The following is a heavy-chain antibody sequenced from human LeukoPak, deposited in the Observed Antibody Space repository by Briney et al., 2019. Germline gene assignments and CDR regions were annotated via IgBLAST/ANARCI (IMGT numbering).Heavy chain of an antibody. CDR2: INPGDSDT. Sequence: GESQKISCKGSGYSFTNSWIGWARQMPGKGLEWMAIINPGDSDTRYSPSFQGQVTISADKSISTVYLQWGSLKASDTAMYYCARQPGAGWFDPWGQGTLVTVSS. J-gene: IGHJ5*02. D-gene: IGHD3-10*01. CDR3: ARQPGAGWFDP. V-gene: IGHV5-51*01. CDR1: GYSFTNSW.